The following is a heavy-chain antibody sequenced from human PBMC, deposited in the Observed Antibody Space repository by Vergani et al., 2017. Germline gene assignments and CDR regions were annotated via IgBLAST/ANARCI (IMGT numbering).Heavy chain of an antibody. Sequence: QVQLQESGPGLVKLSGTLSLTCAVSGGSISSYYWSWIRQPPGKGLEWIGYIYYSGSTNYNPSLKSRVTISVDTSKNQFSLKLSSVTAADTAVYYCARLMTTVTYYYGMDVWGQGTTVTVSS. J-gene: IGHJ6*02. CDR2: IYYSGST. D-gene: IGHD4-17*01. CDR1: GGSISSYY. CDR3: ARLMTTVTYYYGMDV. V-gene: IGHV4-59*01.